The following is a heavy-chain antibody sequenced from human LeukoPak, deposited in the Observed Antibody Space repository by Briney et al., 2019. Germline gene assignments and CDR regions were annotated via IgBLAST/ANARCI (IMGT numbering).Heavy chain of an antibody. CDR1: GYTFSSYG. V-gene: IGHV3-30*03. CDR3: AGALAVGSDDGFDF. CDR2: ISADGSNY. D-gene: IGHD3-10*01. Sequence: GGSLRLSCAASGYTFSSYGIHWVRQAPGKGLEWVAVISADGSNYHYADSVKGRFTISRDNSKSTLYLQMNNLRAEDTAVYYCAGALAVGSDDGFDFWGQGTLVTVSS. J-gene: IGHJ3*01.